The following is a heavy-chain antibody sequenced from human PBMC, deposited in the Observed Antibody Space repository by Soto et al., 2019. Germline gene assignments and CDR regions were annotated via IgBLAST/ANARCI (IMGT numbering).Heavy chain of an antibody. V-gene: IGHV1-69*13. CDR3: ARLIRFYYDSSGQSAWFDP. J-gene: IGHJ5*02. Sequence: SVKVSCKASGGTFSSYAIRWVRQAPGQGLEWKGGIIPIFGTANYAQKYQGRVTITADESTSTSYMELSSLRSEDTAVYYFARLIRFYYDSSGQSAWFDPWGQGTLVTVSS. CDR2: IIPIFGTA. CDR1: GGTFSSYA. D-gene: IGHD3-22*01.